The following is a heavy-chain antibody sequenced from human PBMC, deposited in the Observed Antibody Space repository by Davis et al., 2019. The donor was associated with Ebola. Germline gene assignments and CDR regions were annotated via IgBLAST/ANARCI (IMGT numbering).Heavy chain of an antibody. CDR1: GYTFTSYA. CDR3: ARSSAMALYFDY. Sequence: AASVTVSCKASGYTFTSYAMHWVRQAPGQRLEWMGWINAGNGNTKYSQKFQGRVTITRDTSASTAYMELSSLRSEDTAVYYCARSSAMALYFDYWGQGTLVTVSS. J-gene: IGHJ4*02. V-gene: IGHV1-3*01. D-gene: IGHD5-18*01. CDR2: INAGNGNT.